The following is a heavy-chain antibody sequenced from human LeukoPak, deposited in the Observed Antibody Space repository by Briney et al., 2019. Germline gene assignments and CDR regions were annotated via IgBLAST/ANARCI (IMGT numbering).Heavy chain of an antibody. J-gene: IGHJ4*02. CDR3: ARSLFDYDILTGHDY. Sequence: GESLKISCKGSGYSSTTYWISWVRQMSGKGLEWMGTIDPSDSYTKYSPTFQGHVTISADKSISTAYLQRSSLKASDTAVYYCARSLFDYDILTGHDYWGQGTLVTVSS. V-gene: IGHV5-10-1*01. CDR1: GYSSTTYW. CDR2: IDPSDSYT. D-gene: IGHD3-9*01.